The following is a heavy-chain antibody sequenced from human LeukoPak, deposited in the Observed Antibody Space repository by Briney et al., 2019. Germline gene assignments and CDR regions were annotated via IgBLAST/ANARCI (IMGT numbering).Heavy chain of an antibody. CDR1: GYTLTELS. CDR3: ARQGSSGYFGWGYYFDY. D-gene: IGHD3-22*01. Sequence: ASVKVSCKVSGYTLTELSMHWVRQAPGKGLEWMGGFDPEDGETIYAQKFQGRVTMTEDTSTGTAYMELSSLRSDDTAVYYCARQGSSGYFGWGYYFDYWGQGTLVTVSS. J-gene: IGHJ4*02. V-gene: IGHV1-24*01. CDR2: FDPEDGET.